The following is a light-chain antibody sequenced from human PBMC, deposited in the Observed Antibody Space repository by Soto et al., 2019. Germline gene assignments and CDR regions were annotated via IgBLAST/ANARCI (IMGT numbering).Light chain of an antibody. CDR2: LGS. V-gene: IGKV2-28*01. CDR3: MQALQTPQLT. Sequence: EIVMTQSPLSLPVAPGEPASISCRSSQSLLHLNGYNYLDWYLQKPGQSPQLLIYLGSNRASGVPDRFSGSGSGTEFTLKISKGEAEDGGVYYCMQALQTPQLTFGGGTKVEI. J-gene: IGKJ4*01. CDR1: QSLLHLNGYNY.